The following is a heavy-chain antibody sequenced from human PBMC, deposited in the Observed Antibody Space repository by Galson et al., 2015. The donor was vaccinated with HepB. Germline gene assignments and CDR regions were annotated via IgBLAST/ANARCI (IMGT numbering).Heavy chain of an antibody. CDR2: ISYDGSNK. D-gene: IGHD3-22*01. Sequence: SLRLSCAASGFTFSSYAMHWVRQAPGKGLEWVAVISYDGSNKYYADSVEGRFTISRDNSKNTLYLQMNSLRAEDTAVYYCAREYYYDSSGYYGDYYFDYWGQGTLVTVSS. CDR1: GFTFSSYA. V-gene: IGHV3-30-3*01. J-gene: IGHJ4*02. CDR3: AREYYYDSSGYYGDYYFDY.